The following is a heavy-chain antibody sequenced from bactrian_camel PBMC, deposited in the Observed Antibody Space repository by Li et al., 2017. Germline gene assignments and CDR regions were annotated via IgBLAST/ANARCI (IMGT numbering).Heavy chain of an antibody. J-gene: IGHJ4*01. CDR1: GFPYDTDC. CDR3: AVNRGLRRRRSCRDIGGY. V-gene: IGHV3S55*01. Sequence: HVQLVESGGDSVQAGGSLRLSCVAAGFPYDTDCMVWFRQAPGKEREGVAHINSDGSTRYADSVKGRFTISRNNAKNTVYLQMNSLTPEDTAVYYCAVNRGLRRRRSCRDIGGYWGQGTQVTVS. D-gene: IGHD5*01. CDR2: INSDGST.